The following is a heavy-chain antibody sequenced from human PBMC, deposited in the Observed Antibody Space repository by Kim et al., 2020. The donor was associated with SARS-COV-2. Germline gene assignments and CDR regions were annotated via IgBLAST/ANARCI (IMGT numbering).Heavy chain of an antibody. CDR1: GFTFSSYS. Sequence: GGSLRLSCAASGFTFSSYSMSWVRQAPGKGLEWVSSISSSSSYIYYADSVKGRFTISRDNAKNSLYLQMNSLRAEDTAVYYCARFFRVAGAFDIWGQGTMVTVSS. D-gene: IGHD6-19*01. CDR2: ISSSSSYI. J-gene: IGHJ3*02. V-gene: IGHV3-21*01. CDR3: ARFFRVAGAFDI.